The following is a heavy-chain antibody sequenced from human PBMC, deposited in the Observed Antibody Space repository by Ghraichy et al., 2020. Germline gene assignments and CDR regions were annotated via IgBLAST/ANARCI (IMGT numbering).Heavy chain of an antibody. Sequence: GSLRLSCTVSGGSISSYYWSWIRQPPGKGLEWIGYIYYSGSTNYNPSLKSRVTISVDTSKNQFSLKLSSVTAADTAVYYCARVLSYYDSSGYYSFWAFDIWGQGTMVTVSS. V-gene: IGHV4-59*01. CDR3: ARVLSYYDSSGYYSFWAFDI. CDR2: IYYSGST. J-gene: IGHJ3*02. CDR1: GGSISSYY. D-gene: IGHD3-22*01.